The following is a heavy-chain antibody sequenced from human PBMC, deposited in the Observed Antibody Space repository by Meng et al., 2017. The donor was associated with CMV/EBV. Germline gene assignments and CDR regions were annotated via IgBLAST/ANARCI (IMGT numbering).Heavy chain of an antibody. CDR1: GFNFGDYA. CDR2: IRSKAYGGTT. V-gene: IGHV3-49*04. Sequence: GESLKIPCTASGFNFGDYAMSWVRQAPGKGLEWVGFIRSKAYGGTTEYAASVKGRFTISRDDSKSIAYLQMNSLKTEDTAVYYCTRDDIVGVPAALRYYYYGMDVWGQGTTVTVSS. CDR3: TRDDIVGVPAALRYYYYGMDV. J-gene: IGHJ6*02. D-gene: IGHD2-2*01.